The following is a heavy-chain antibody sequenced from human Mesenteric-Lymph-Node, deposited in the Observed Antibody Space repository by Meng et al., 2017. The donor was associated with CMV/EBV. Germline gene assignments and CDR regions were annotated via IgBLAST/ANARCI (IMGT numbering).Heavy chain of an antibody. Sequence: GGSLRLSCAASGFTFSSYSVNWIRQAPGKGLEWVSSLRSDNNYINYADSVQGRFTISRDNAKSSLYLQMNSLRVDDTAVYYCARAGYDFRSGYYGMDVWGQGTTVTVSS. J-gene: IGHJ6*02. CDR3: ARAGYDFRSGYYGMDV. D-gene: IGHD3-3*01. CDR1: GFTFSSYS. V-gene: IGHV3-21*01. CDR2: LRSDNNYI.